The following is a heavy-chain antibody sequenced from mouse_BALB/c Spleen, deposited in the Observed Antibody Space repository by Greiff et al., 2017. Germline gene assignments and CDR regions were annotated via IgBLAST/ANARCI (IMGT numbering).Heavy chain of an antibody. CDR3: ENNYGGDY. CDR1: GYSFTGYF. J-gene: IGHJ4*01. CDR2: LNPYNGDT. D-gene: IGHD1-1*01. V-gene: IGHV1-20*02. Sequence: DVKLQESGPELVKPGASVKISCKASGYSFTGYFMNWVMQSHGKSLEWIGRLNPYNGDTFYNQKFKGKATLTVDKSSSTARMELRSLASEDSAVFYCENNYGGDYWGQGTSVTVSS.